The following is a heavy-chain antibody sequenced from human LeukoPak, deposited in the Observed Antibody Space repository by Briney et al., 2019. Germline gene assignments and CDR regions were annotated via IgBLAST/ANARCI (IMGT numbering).Heavy chain of an antibody. J-gene: IGHJ4*02. CDR1: GGSISGYY. CDR3: ARVPRSSSSVDY. CDR2: IYYSGTT. D-gene: IGHD6-6*01. Sequence: SETLSLTCTVSGGSISGYYWSWIRQPPGKGLEWIGYIYYSGTTNYNPSLRSRVTISVDTSKNQFSLRLSSVTATDTAVYYCARVPRSSSSVDYWGQGTLVTVSS. V-gene: IGHV4-59*01.